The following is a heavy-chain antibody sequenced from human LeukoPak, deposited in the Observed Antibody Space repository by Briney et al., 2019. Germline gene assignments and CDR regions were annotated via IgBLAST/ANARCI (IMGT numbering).Heavy chain of an antibody. Sequence: GGTLRLSCAASGFTFSSYGMSWVRQAPGKGLEWVSAISGSGGRTYYADSEKGRFTISRDNSKNTLYLQMKSLRAEDTAVYYCAKLLYYYDSSQPYWGQGTLGTVSS. V-gene: IGHV3-23*01. D-gene: IGHD3-22*01. CDR3: AKLLYYYDSSQPY. CDR1: GFTFSSYG. J-gene: IGHJ4*02. CDR2: ISGSGGRT.